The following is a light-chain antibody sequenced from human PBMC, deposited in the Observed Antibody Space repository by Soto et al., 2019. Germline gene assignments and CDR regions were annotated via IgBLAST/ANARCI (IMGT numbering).Light chain of an antibody. CDR2: GAS. CDR3: QHYGSSST. Sequence: EIVLTQSPGTLSLSPGERATLSCRASQSVTSSYLAWYQQKPGQAPRLLIYGASRRATGIPDRFSGSGSGTDFILTISRREPEDFAVYYCQHYGSSSTFGQGTKVEIK. CDR1: QSVTSSY. V-gene: IGKV3-20*01. J-gene: IGKJ1*01.